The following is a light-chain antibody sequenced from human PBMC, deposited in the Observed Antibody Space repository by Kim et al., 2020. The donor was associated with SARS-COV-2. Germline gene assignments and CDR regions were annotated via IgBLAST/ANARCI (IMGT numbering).Light chain of an antibody. CDR2: GAS. V-gene: IGKV3-15*01. J-gene: IGKJ1*01. Sequence: ILMTQSPATLSVSPGERATLSCRASQSVSSNLAWYQQQPGQAPRLLIYGASTRATGIPARFSGSGSGTEFTLTISSLQSEDFAVYYCQQYNNWWTFGQGTKVDIK. CDR3: QQYNNWWT. CDR1: QSVSSN.